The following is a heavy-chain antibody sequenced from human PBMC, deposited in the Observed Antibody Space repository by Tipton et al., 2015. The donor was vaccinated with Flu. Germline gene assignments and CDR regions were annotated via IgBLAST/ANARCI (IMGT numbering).Heavy chain of an antibody. Sequence: SLRLSCATSGFTFTNYAMSWVRQAPGKGLEWVSGISSSGDRTHYADSVKGRLTISRDNSKNTLFLEMSSLRAEDSAIFYCAKDRGSLVDTGMLGYWGQGALVTVSP. J-gene: IGHJ4*02. V-gene: IGHV3-23*01. CDR2: ISSSGDRT. D-gene: IGHD5-18*01. CDR3: AKDRGSLVDTGMLGY. CDR1: GFTFTNYA.